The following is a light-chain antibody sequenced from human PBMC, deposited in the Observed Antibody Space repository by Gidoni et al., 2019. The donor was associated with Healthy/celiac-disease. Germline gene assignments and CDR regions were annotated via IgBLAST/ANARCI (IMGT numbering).Light chain of an antibody. CDR2: GAS. CDR3: QQYGSSPSYT. V-gene: IGKV3-20*01. J-gene: IGKJ2*01. Sequence: IVLTQSPGTLSLSPGERATLSCRASQSVSSSYLAWYQQKPGQAPRLLIYGASSRATGIPDRFSGSGSGTDFTLTISRLEPEDFAVYYCQQYGSSPSYTFGQGPSWRSN. CDR1: QSVSSSY.